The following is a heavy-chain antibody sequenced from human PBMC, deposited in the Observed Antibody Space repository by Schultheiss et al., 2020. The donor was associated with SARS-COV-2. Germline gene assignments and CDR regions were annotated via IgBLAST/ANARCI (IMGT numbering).Heavy chain of an antibody. Sequence: SETLSLTCAVYGGSFSGYYWSWIRQPPGKGLEWIGEINHSGSTNYNPSLKSRVTISVDTSKNQFSLKLSSVTAADTAVYYCARGRGVAAAAPNSYYYYMDVWGKGTTVTVS. CDR2: INHSGST. CDR3: ARGRGVAAAAPNSYYYYMDV. J-gene: IGHJ6*03. D-gene: IGHD6-13*01. CDR1: GGSFSGYY. V-gene: IGHV4-34*01.